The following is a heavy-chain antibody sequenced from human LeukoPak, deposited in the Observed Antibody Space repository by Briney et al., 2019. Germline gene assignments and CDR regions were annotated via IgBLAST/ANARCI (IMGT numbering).Heavy chain of an antibody. Sequence: PGGSLRLSCAASGFTFSSYGMHWVRQAPGKGLEWVSAISGSGGSTYYADSVKGRSTISRDNSKNTLYLQMNSLRAEDTAVYYCAKADYYDSSGYYEDYWGQGTLVTVSS. CDR2: ISGSGGST. J-gene: IGHJ4*02. V-gene: IGHV3-23*01. CDR3: AKADYYDSSGYYEDY. CDR1: GFTFSSYG. D-gene: IGHD3-22*01.